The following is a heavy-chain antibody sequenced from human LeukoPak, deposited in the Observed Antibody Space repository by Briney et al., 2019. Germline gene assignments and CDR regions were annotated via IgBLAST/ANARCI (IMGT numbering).Heavy chain of an antibody. Sequence: PSETLSLTCTVSGGSISSYYWSWIRQPAGKGLEWIGRIYTSGSTNYNPSLKSRVTMSVDTSKNQFSLKLSSVTAADTAVYYCARGLPDSSCYYTAEYFQHWGQGTLVTVSS. CDR2: IYTSGST. J-gene: IGHJ1*01. CDR3: ARGLPDSSCYYTAEYFQH. CDR1: GGSISSYY. V-gene: IGHV4-4*07. D-gene: IGHD3-22*01.